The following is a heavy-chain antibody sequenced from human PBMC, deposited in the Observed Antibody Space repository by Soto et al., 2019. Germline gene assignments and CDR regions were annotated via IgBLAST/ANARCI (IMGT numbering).Heavy chain of an antibody. Sequence: PGGSLRLSCAASGFTFTSYAMSWVRQAPGKGLEWVSAISGSGGSSYYADSVKGRFTISRDNSKNTLFLQMNSLRAEDTAIYYCAKGGSYYYDSSGYFHWGDYGMDVWGQGTTVTVSS. D-gene: IGHD3-22*01. CDR2: ISGSGGSS. CDR3: AKGGSYYYDSSGYFHWGDYGMDV. CDR1: GFTFTSYA. V-gene: IGHV3-23*01. J-gene: IGHJ6*02.